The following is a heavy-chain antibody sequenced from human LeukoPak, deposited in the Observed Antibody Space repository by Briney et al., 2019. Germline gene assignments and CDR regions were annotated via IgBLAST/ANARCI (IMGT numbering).Heavy chain of an antibody. CDR2: ITRSSYI. D-gene: IGHD3-22*01. Sequence: GGSLRLSCAASGFTFSTYSMNWVRQAPGKGLEWVSSITRSSYIYYADSVKGRFTISRDNAKNSLYLQMNSLRAEDTAVYYCAGDASSARRDAFDIWGQGTMVTVSS. V-gene: IGHV3-21*01. J-gene: IGHJ3*02. CDR3: AGDASSARRDAFDI. CDR1: GFTFSTYS.